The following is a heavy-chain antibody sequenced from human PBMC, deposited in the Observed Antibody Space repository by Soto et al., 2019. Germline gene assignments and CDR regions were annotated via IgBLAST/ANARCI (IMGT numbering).Heavy chain of an antibody. CDR2: IWYDGSNK. Sequence: QVQLVESGGGVVQPGRSLRLSCAASGFTFSSYGMHWVRQAPGKGLEWVAVIWYDGSNKYYADSVKGRFTISRENSKNTLYLQMNSLRAEDTAVYYCARGGGYSGYDLDYWGHGTLVTVSS. CDR1: GFTFSSYG. J-gene: IGHJ4*01. CDR3: ARGGGYSGYDLDY. D-gene: IGHD5-12*01. V-gene: IGHV3-33*01.